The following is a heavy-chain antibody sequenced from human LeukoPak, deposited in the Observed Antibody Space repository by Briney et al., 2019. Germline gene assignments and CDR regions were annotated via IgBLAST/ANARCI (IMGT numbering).Heavy chain of an antibody. CDR3: AGSGVHSSGWLRENDAFDI. CDR1: GGSISSYY. D-gene: IGHD6-19*01. J-gene: IGHJ3*02. CDR2: IYYSGST. V-gene: IGHV4-59*01. Sequence: KTSETLSLTCTVSGGSISSYYWSWLRQPPGKGLEWIGYIYYSGSTNYNPSLKSRVTISVDTSKNQFSLKLSSVTAADTAVYYCAGSGVHSSGWLRENDAFDIWGQGTMVTVSS.